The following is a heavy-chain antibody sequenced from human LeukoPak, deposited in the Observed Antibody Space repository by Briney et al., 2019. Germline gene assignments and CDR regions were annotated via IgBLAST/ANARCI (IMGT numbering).Heavy chain of an antibody. J-gene: IGHJ5*02. V-gene: IGHV4-34*01. CDR3: ARDRTTNYGGNSGIDP. CDR1: GGSFSAYY. Sequence: PSETLSLTCAVYGGSFSAYYWSWIRQPPGKRLEWIGSIYYSGSTYYNPSLKSRVTISVDTSKNQFSLRLTSVTAADTAVYYCARDRTTNYGGNSGIDPWGQGTLVTVSS. CDR2: IYYSGST. D-gene: IGHD4-23*01.